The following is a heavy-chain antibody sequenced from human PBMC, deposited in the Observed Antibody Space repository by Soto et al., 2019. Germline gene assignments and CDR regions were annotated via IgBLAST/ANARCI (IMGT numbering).Heavy chain of an antibody. CDR2: ISQNDLQ. Sequence: PSETLSLSCVFSGDFVNTHAWWACLRQPPGKRPEWIGEISQNDLQSYHPFLNTPLSFSISRDRSSLQFSLSLRSVTATDTAVYFCARRNSSGAIADWGQGKMVTVSS. J-gene: IGHJ4*02. CDR1: GDFVNTHAW. CDR3: ARRNSSGAIAD. V-gene: IGHV4-4*02. D-gene: IGHD2-21*01.